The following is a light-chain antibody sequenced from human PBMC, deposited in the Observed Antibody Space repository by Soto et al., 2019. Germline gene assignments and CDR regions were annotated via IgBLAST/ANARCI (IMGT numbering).Light chain of an antibody. V-gene: IGKV3-20*01. Sequence: EIVLTQSPGTLSLSPGGRATLSCRASQSVSSSYLAWYQQKPGQAPRLLIYVASSRATGIPDRFSGSGSGTDFTLTISRLEPEDFAVYYCQQYGSSPVTFGPGTKVDIK. CDR3: QQYGSSPVT. CDR2: VAS. J-gene: IGKJ3*01. CDR1: QSVSSSY.